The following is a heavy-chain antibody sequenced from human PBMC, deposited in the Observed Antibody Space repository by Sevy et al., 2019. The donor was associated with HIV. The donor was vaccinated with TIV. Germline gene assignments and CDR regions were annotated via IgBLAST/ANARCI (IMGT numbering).Heavy chain of an antibody. CDR1: GFTFGDYS. J-gene: IGHJ4*02. CDR3: TSGWNRKYHVVFDY. Sequence: GGSLRLSCTASGFTFGDYSMSWFRQAPGKGLEWVGFIANKAYGGTTEYAASVKGSFTISRDDSKSIAYLQMYSLENEETGLYYCTSGWNRKYHVVFDYWGQGTPVTVSS. CDR2: IANKAYGGTT. D-gene: IGHD2-21*01. V-gene: IGHV3-49*03.